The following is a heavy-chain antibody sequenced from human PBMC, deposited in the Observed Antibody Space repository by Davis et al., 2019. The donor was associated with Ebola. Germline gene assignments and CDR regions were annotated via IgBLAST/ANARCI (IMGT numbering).Heavy chain of an antibody. V-gene: IGHV3-33*01. J-gene: IGHJ4*02. Sequence: GESLKISCAASGFTLSSYAMHWVRQAPGKGLEWVAVIWYDGSNKYYADSVKGRFTISRDNSKNTLYLQMNSLRAEDTAVYYCARGWPTLDYWGQGTLVTVSS. D-gene: IGHD4-11*01. CDR1: GFTLSSYA. CDR3: ARGWPTLDY. CDR2: IWYDGSNK.